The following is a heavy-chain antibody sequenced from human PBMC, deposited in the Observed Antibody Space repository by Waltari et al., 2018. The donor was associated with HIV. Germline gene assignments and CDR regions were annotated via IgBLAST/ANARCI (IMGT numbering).Heavy chain of an antibody. V-gene: IGHV2-26*01. J-gene: IGHJ4*02. CDR2: IFSNDEK. CDR1: AFSLSNARMG. CDR3: ARIRDGIRVYGSGYYFDY. Sequence: QVTLKESGPVLVKPTETLPLTCPVSAFSLSNARMGVSWIRQPPGKALEWLAHIFSNDEKSYSTSLKSRLTISKDTSRSQVVLTMTNMDRVDTATYYCARIRDGIRVYGSGYYFDYWGQGTLVTVSS. D-gene: IGHD3-10*01.